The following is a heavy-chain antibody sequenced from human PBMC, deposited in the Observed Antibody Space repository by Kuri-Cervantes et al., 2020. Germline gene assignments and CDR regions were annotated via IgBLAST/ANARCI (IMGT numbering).Heavy chain of an antibody. CDR2: INHSGST. D-gene: IGHD3-16*01. J-gene: IGHJ4*02. Sequence: ESLKISCAVYGESLSVYYWSWIRQPPGKGLEWIGEINHSGSTNYNPSLKSRVTISVDTSKKQSSLKLISVTAADTAVYYCATYTVGGGGRGYWGQGTLVTVSS. CDR3: ATYTVGGGGRGY. V-gene: IGHV4-34*01. CDR1: GESLSVYY.